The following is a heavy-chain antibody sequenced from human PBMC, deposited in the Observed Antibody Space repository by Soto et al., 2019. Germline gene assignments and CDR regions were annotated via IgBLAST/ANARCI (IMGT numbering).Heavy chain of an antibody. CDR2: ISGSGGAT. Sequence: EVQLLESGGGLVQPGGSLRLSCAASGFSFGSYPMSWVRQAPGKGLEWVSRISGSGGATSYADSVKGRLTISRDNSKNTLYLQLKSLRAEDTAIYYCAKGSGGAVHYWGQGTLVTVSA. V-gene: IGHV3-23*01. CDR1: GFSFGSYP. J-gene: IGHJ4*02. D-gene: IGHD3-16*01. CDR3: AKGSGGAVHY.